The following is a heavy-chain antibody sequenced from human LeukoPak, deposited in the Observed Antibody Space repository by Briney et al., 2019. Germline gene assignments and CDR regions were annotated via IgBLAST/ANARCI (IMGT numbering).Heavy chain of an antibody. D-gene: IGHD3-3*01. J-gene: IGHJ4*02. V-gene: IGHV4-34*01. CDR1: GGSFSGYY. Sequence: SETLSLTCAVYGGSFSGYYWSWIRQPPGKGLEWIGEISHSGSTNYNPSLKGRVTISVDTSKNQFSLKLSSVTAADTAVYYCARLLGYRYYDFWSGYSDGWGQGTLVTVSS. CDR2: ISHSGST. CDR3: ARLLGYRYYDFWSGYSDG.